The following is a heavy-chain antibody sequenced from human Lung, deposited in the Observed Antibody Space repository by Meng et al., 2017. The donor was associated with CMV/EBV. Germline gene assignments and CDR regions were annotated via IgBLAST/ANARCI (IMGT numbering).Heavy chain of an antibody. CDR3: ARLYCGGDCYPPSL. CDR1: GGSISSSSYY. D-gene: IGHD2-21*01. V-gene: IGHV4-39*07. CDR2: IYYSGST. Sequence: SXTLSLXCTVSGGSISSSSYYWGWIRQPPGKGLEWIGSIYYSGSTYYNPSLKSRVTISVDTSKNQFSLKLSSVTAADTAVYYCARLYCGGDCYPPSLWGRG. J-gene: IGHJ2*01.